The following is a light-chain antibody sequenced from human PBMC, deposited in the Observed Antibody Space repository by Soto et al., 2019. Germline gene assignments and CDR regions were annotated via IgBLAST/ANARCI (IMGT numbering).Light chain of an antibody. CDR2: DDS. Sequence: SYELTQTPSVSVAPGQTAMITCSGNNIGSKSVHWYQQKPGQAPVLVVHDDSDRPSGIPERFSGSKSGDMATLTISRGEAGDEADYYCQVWDGSSEHVVFGGGTKLTVL. CDR1: NIGSKS. V-gene: IGLV3-21*02. J-gene: IGLJ2*01. CDR3: QVWDGSSEHVV.